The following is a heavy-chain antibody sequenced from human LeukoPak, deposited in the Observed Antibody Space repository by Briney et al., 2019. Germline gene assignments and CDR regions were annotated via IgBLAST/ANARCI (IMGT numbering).Heavy chain of an antibody. J-gene: IGHJ3*02. CDR2: IYYSGST. CDR1: GGSISSYY. V-gene: IGHV4-59*01. Sequence: SETLSLTCTVSGGSISSYYWSWIRQPPGKGLEWSGYIYYSGSTNYNPSLKSRVTISVDTSKNQFSLKLSSVTAADTAVYYCASVYIGYYYDSSEHAFDIWGQGTMVTVSS. CDR3: ASVYIGYYYDSSEHAFDI. D-gene: IGHD3-22*01.